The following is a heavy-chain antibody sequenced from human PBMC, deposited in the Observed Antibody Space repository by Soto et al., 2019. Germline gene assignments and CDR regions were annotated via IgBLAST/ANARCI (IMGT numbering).Heavy chain of an antibody. CDR3: ARSPSTSTIGSFDI. Sequence: QVQLQESGPGLVKPSETLSLTCSVSGGAISAFYWNWIRQSAGTGLEWIGRIYASGHTTYNPSLESRVSMTVKASKHQFSLKLSSVSAAATAVYYCARSPSTSTIGSFDIWGQGRMVTVSS. V-gene: IGHV4-4*07. D-gene: IGHD6-6*01. CDR2: IYASGHT. J-gene: IGHJ3*02. CDR1: GGAISAFY.